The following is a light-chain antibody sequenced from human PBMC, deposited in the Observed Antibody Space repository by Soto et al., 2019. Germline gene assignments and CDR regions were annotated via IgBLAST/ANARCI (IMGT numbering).Light chain of an antibody. CDR2: QAS. V-gene: IGKV1-5*03. CDR1: QSTSSW. J-gene: IGKJ4*01. CDR3: QQYNSYSLT. Sequence: SPSASTLSTSICRRIPITCRASQSTSSWLAWYQQKPGKAPKLLIYQASSLESGVPSRFSGSGSGTEFTLTISSLQPDDFATYYCQQYNSYSLTFGGGTKVDIK.